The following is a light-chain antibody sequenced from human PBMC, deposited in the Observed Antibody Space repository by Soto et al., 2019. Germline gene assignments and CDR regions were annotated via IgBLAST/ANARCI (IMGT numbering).Light chain of an antibody. V-gene: IGLV2-14*01. J-gene: IGLJ2*01. CDR1: SSDVGAYNS. CDR2: EVS. CDR3: SSLTTTSTLA. Sequence: QSALTQPASVSGSPGQSITISCTGTSSDVGAYNSVSWYQHHPGKAPKLMIYEVSYRPSGVSNRFSGSKSANTASLTISGRQAEDEADYYCSSLTTTSTLAFGGGTKLTVL.